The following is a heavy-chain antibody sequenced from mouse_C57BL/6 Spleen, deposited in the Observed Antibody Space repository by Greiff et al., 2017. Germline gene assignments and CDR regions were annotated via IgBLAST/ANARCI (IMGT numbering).Heavy chain of an antibody. D-gene: IGHD2-4*01. Sequence: EVQRVESGPGLVKPSQSLSLTCSVTGYSITSGYYWNWIRQFPGNKLEWMGYISYDGSNNYNPSLQNRISITRDTSKNQFFLKLNSVTTEDTATYYCAREGYDYDYAMDYWGQGTSVTVSS. CDR1: GYSITSGYY. J-gene: IGHJ4*01. CDR2: ISYDGSN. CDR3: AREGYDYDYAMDY. V-gene: IGHV3-6*01.